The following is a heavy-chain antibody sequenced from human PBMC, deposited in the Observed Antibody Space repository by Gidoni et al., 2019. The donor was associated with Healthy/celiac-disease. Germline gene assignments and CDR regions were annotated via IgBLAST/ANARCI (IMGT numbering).Heavy chain of an antibody. D-gene: IGHD3-16*01. CDR1: GFTFSSSG. CDR2: IWYDGSNK. Sequence: QVQLVESGGGVVQPGRSLRLSCAASGFTFSSSGMHWVRQAPGKGLEWVAVIWYDGSNKYYADSVKGRFTISRDNSKNTLYLQMNSLRAEDTAVYYCARDEDYGVGYWGQGTLVTVSS. V-gene: IGHV3-33*01. CDR3: ARDEDYGVGY. J-gene: IGHJ4*02.